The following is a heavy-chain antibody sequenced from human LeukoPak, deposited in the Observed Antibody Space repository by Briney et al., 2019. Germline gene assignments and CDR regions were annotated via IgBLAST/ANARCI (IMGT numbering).Heavy chain of an antibody. V-gene: IGHV4-59*01. CDR3: ARRGSGWYGEAFDI. CDR1: AGSISTYY. J-gene: IGHJ3*02. D-gene: IGHD6-19*01. Sequence: SETLSLTCTVSAGSISTYYWTWIRQPPGKGLEWIGYTYYTGSTNYNPSLKSRVTISVDTSKNQFSLRLSSVTAADTAVYYCARRGSGWYGEAFDIWGRGTMVTVSS. CDR2: TYYTGST.